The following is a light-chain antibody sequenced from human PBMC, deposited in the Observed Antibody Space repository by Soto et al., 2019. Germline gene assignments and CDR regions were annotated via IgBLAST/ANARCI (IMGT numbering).Light chain of an antibody. J-gene: IGKJ3*01. CDR1: RSIRNY. V-gene: IGKV1-39*01. CDR2: GAS. Sequence: DTQMAQSPFSLSAFVGDRVTITCRASRSIRNYLNWYQQKPGKAPNLLIYGASTVQRGVPSRFRGGGSGTDFTLTISSVQPDDSATYYCQQSFGTPPTFGPGTKV. CDR3: QQSFGTPPT.